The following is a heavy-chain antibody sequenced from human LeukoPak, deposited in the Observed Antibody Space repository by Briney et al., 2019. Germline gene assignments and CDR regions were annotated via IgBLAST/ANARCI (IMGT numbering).Heavy chain of an antibody. CDR2: IKQDGSGK. CDR1: GFTFSSYW. D-gene: IGHD3-9*01. J-gene: IGHJ4*02. CDR3: ARYFDWLLGYFDY. Sequence: GGSLRLSCAASGFTFSSYWMSWVRQAPGKGLEWVAHIKQDGSGKYYADSVKGRFTISRDNAKNSLYLQMNSLRAEDTAVYYCARYFDWLLGYFDYWGQGTLVTVSS. V-gene: IGHV3-7*01.